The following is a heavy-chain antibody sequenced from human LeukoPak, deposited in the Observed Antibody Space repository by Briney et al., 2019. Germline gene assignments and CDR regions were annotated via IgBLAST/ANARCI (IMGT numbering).Heavy chain of an antibody. V-gene: IGHV3-33*01. CDR1: GFTFSSYG. J-gene: IGHJ4*02. D-gene: IGHD6-6*01. Sequence: GGSLRLSCAASGFTFSSYGMHWVRQAPGKGLEWVAVIWYDGSNKYYADSVKGRFTISRDNSKNTLYLQMNSLRAEDTAVYYCATTRPEYSSLYYFDYWGQGTLVTVSS. CDR2: IWYDGSNK. CDR3: ATTRPEYSSLYYFDY.